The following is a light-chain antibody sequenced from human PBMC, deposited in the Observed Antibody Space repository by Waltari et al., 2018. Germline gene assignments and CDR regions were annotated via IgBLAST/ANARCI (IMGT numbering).Light chain of an antibody. Sequence: EIVLTQSPATLSLSPAERATLSCRASQSVSSYLAWYQQKPGQAPRLLIYDASNRATGIPARFRGSGSGTDVTLTISSLEPEDFAVYYCQQRSNWPSTFGQGTRLEIK. CDR1: QSVSSY. CDR3: QQRSNWPST. V-gene: IGKV3-11*01. CDR2: DAS. J-gene: IGKJ5*01.